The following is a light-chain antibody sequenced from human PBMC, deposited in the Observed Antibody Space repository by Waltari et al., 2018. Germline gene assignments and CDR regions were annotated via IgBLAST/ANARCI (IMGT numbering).Light chain of an antibody. V-gene: IGLV1-44*01. CDR1: SSNIGGNT. CDR2: NNN. J-gene: IGLJ3*02. Sequence: QPVLIQPPSASGTLGQRVTISCSGSSSNIGGNTVNWYQQFPGAAPKVFIYNNNRPPPGVPVRFSDSNSGTSPSLAISGLQSEDEANYYCAAWDDSVNAWLFGGGAKLTVL. CDR3: AAWDDSVNAWL.